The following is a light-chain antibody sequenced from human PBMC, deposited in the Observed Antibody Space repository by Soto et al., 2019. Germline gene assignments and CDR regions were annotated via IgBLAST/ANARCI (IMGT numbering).Light chain of an antibody. CDR1: QSISNW. V-gene: IGKV1-5*03. CDR3: QQYSSSPIT. J-gene: IGKJ1*01. CDR2: KAS. Sequence: DVQMTQSPSTLSASVGDRVTITCRASQSISNWLAWHQQKPGKAPKLLIYKASSLESGVPSRFSGSGSGTEFTLTISSLQPDDFAVYYCQQYSSSPITFGQGTKVDIK.